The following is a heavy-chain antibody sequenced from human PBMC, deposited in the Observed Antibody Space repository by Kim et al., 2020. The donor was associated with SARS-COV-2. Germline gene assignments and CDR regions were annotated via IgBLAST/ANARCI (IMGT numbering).Heavy chain of an antibody. CDR3: ARVRLDAFDI. CDR2: IYYSGST. CDR1: GGSISSYY. D-gene: IGHD6-19*01. Sequence: SETLSLTCTVSGGSISSYYWSWIRQPPGKGLEWIGYIYYSGSTNYHPSLKSRVTISVDTSKNQFSLKLSSVTAADTAVYYYARVRLDAFDIWGQGTMVTV. V-gene: IGHV4-59*13. J-gene: IGHJ3*02.